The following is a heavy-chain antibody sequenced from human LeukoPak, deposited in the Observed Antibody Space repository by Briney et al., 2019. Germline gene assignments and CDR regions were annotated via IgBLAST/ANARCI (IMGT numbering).Heavy chain of an antibody. CDR2: IYTSGST. J-gene: IGHJ5*02. Sequence: KPSETLSLTCTVSGGSISSYYWSWIRQPPGKGLEWIGRIYTSGSTNYNPSLKSRVTMSVDTSKNQFSLKLSSVTAADTAVYYCARDRKYYDFWSGRNWFDPWGQGTLVTVSS. D-gene: IGHD3-3*01. V-gene: IGHV4-4*07. CDR3: ARDRKYYDFWSGRNWFDP. CDR1: GGSISSYY.